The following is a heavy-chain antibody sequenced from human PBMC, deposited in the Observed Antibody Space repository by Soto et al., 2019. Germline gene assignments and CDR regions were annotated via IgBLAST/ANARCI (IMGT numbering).Heavy chain of an antibody. D-gene: IGHD2-2*02. V-gene: IGHV1-69*13. Sequence: SVKVSCKASGGTFSSYAISWVRQAPGQGLEWMGGIIPIFGTANYAQKFQGRVTITADESTSTAYMELSSLRSEDTAVYYCARLEYCSTTSCYTWFDPWGQGTLVTVSS. CDR2: IIPIFGTA. CDR3: ARLEYCSTTSCYTWFDP. CDR1: GGTFSSYA. J-gene: IGHJ5*02.